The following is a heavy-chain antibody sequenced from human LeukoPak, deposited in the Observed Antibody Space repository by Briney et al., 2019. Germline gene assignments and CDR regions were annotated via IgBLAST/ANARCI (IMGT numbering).Heavy chain of an antibody. Sequence: GGSLRLSCAVSGFTVSSNYMTWVRQAPGKGLEWVSVIYSGGGTFYADSVKGRFTISRDNSKNTLYLQMNSLRAEDTAVYYCAKWIDYYGSGTSYYGMDVWGQGTTVTVSS. CDR2: IYSGGGT. D-gene: IGHD3-10*01. CDR1: GFTVSSNY. V-gene: IGHV3-53*01. CDR3: AKWIDYYGSGTSYYGMDV. J-gene: IGHJ6*02.